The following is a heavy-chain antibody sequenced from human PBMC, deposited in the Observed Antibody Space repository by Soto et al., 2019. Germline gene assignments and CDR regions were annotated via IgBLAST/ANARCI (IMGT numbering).Heavy chain of an antibody. CDR2: IVVGSGNT. CDR3: AAACRSGGGFDY. J-gene: IGHJ4*02. D-gene: IGHD6-19*01. V-gene: IGHV1-58*01. CDR1: GFTFTSSA. Sequence: SVKVSCKASGFTFTSSAVQWVRQARGQRLEWIGWIVVGSGNTNYAQKFQERVTITRDMSTSTAYMELSSLRSEDTAVYYCAAACRSGGGFDYWGQGTLVTVSS.